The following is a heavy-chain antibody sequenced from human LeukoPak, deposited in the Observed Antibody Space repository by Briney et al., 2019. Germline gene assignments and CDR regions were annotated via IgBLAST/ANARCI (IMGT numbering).Heavy chain of an antibody. J-gene: IGHJ5*02. CDR1: GFTFSSYA. CDR2: ISYDGSNK. Sequence: GRSLRLSCAASGFTFSSYAMHWVRQAPGKGLEWVAVISYDGSNKYYADSVKGRFTISRDNAKNSLYLQMNSLRAEDTAVYYCARGPVNLGVRFLEWLLPENWFDPWGQGTLVTVSS. CDR3: ARGPVNLGVRFLEWLLPENWFDP. V-gene: IGHV3-30-3*01. D-gene: IGHD3-3*01.